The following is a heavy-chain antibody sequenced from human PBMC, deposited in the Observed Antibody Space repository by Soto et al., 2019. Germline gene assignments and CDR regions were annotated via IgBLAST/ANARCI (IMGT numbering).Heavy chain of an antibody. V-gene: IGHV1-18*01. Sequence: QVQLVQSGAEVKKPGASVKVSCKASGYTFTSYGISWVRQAPGQGLEWMGWISAYNGNTNYAQKLQGRVTMTTDTSTSTAFMELRSLRSDDTAVYYCARGYCSGGSCYSAYFQHWGQGTLVTVSS. CDR3: ARGYCSGGSCYSAYFQH. D-gene: IGHD2-15*01. CDR1: GYTFTSYG. J-gene: IGHJ1*01. CDR2: ISAYNGNT.